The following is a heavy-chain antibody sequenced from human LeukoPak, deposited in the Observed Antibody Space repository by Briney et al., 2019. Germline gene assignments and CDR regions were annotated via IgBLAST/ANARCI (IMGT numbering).Heavy chain of an antibody. V-gene: IGHV1-24*01. J-gene: IGHJ4*02. CDR3: ATGWVTWIQLWLRFDY. Sequence: GASVKVSCKVPGYTLTELSMHWVRQAPGKGLEWMGGFDPEDGETIYAQKFQGRVTMTEDTSTDTAYMKLSSLRSEDTAVYYCATGWVTWIQLWLRFDYWGQGTLVTVSS. D-gene: IGHD5-18*01. CDR1: GYTLTELS. CDR2: FDPEDGET.